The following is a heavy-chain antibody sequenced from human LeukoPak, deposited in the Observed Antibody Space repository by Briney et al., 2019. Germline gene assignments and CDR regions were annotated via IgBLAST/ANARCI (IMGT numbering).Heavy chain of an antibody. CDR2: IKQDGSEK. Sequence: GGSLRLSCAASGFTFSSYWMSWVRQAPGKGLEWVANIKQDGSEKYYLDSVKGRFTISRDNAKNSLYLQMNSLRAEDTAVYFCTREAAAGIDYWGQGTLVTVSS. CDR1: GFTFSSYW. CDR3: TREAAAGIDY. V-gene: IGHV3-7*01. J-gene: IGHJ4*02. D-gene: IGHD6-13*01.